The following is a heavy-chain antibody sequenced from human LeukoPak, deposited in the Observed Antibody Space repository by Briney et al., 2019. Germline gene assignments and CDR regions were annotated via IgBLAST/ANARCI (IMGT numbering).Heavy chain of an antibody. D-gene: IGHD3-10*01. CDR3: AGTVGSAPDYYGSGGFAVLDY. CDR2: INSDGRTT. V-gene: IGHV3-74*01. CDR1: GFTFSSYW. Sequence: GGSPRLSCAASGFTFSSYWMHWVRQVPGKGLVWVSRINSDGRTTRYADSVKGRFTISRDNAKNTLFLQMNSLRAEDTAVYYCAGTVGSAPDYYGSGGFAVLDYWGQGTLVTVSS. J-gene: IGHJ4*02.